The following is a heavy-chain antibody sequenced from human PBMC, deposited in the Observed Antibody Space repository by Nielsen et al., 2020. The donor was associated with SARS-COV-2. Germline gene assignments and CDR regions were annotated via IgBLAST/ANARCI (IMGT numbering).Heavy chain of an antibody. Sequence: SETLSLTCTVSGGSISSGDYYWSWIRQPPGKGLEWIGYIYYSGSTYYNPSLKSRVTISVDTSKNQFSLKLSSVTAADTAVYYCARGASGYLHGVWGQGTTVTVSS. D-gene: IGHD3-22*01. V-gene: IGHV4-30-4*01. J-gene: IGHJ6*02. CDR2: IYYSGST. CDR1: GGSISSGDYY. CDR3: ARGASGYLHGV.